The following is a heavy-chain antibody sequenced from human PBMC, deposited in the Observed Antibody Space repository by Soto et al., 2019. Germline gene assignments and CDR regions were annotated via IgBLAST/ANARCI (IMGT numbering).Heavy chain of an antibody. V-gene: IGHV3-30-3*01. Sequence: GGSLRLSCAASGFTFSSYAMHWVRQAPGKGLEWVAVISYDGSNKYYADSVKGRFTISRDNSKNTLYLQMNSLRAEDTAVYYCARGTYYYDSSGYYYVGYFDYWGQGTLVTVSS. CDR3: ARGTYYYDSSGYYYVGYFDY. J-gene: IGHJ4*02. CDR2: ISYDGSNK. D-gene: IGHD3-22*01. CDR1: GFTFSSYA.